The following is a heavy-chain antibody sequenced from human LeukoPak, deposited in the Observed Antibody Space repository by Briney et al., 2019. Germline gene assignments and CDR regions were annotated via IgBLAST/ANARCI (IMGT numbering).Heavy chain of an antibody. J-gene: IGHJ4*02. CDR3: ARSPVAEVDYFDY. Sequence: PGGSLRLSCAASGFTFSSYWMNWVRQAPGKGLEWVANIKQEGSEKYYVDSVKGRFTISRDNAKNSLYLQLNSLRAEDTAVYYCARSPVAEVDYFDYWGQGTLVTVSS. V-gene: IGHV3-7*01. CDR2: IKQEGSEK. CDR1: GFTFSSYW. D-gene: IGHD6-19*01.